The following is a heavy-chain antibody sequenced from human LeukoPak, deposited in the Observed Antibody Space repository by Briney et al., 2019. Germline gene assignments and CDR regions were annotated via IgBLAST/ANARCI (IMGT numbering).Heavy chain of an antibody. CDR3: ARVASGSGSNYFDY. D-gene: IGHD3-10*01. CDR2: IYHSGST. V-gene: IGHV4-38-2*02. Sequence: SETLSLTCTVSGYSISSGYYWGWIRQPPGKGLEWIGSIYHSGSTYYNPSLKSRVTISVDTSKNQFSLKLSSVTAADTAMYYCARVASGSGSNYFDYWGQGTLVTVSS. J-gene: IGHJ4*02. CDR1: GYSISSGYY.